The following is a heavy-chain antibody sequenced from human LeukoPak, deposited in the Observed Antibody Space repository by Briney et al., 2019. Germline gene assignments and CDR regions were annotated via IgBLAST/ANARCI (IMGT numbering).Heavy chain of an antibody. D-gene: IGHD3-9*01. CDR1: GFTFRSYP. J-gene: IGHJ4*02. V-gene: IGHV3-21*05. CDR3: ARVVDGVTGADN. Sequence: GGSLRLSCAASGFTFRSYPMIWVRQAPGKGLECVSYISGSGEYVKYADSVKGRFTISRDNGRNSIFLQMSSLRVDDTAVYYCARVVDGVTGADNWGQEALVIVSS. CDR2: ISGSGEYV.